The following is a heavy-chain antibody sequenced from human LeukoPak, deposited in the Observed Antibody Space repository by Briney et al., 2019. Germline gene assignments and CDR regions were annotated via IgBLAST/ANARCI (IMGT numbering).Heavy chain of an antibody. J-gene: IGHJ4*02. CDR3: ARGRTGMPHFGC. CDR2: ISSSTSTI. Sequence: QPGGSLRLSCAASGFTFSSYEMNWVRQAPGKGLEWASYISSSTSTIYYADSVKGRFTISRDNVKNSLFLQMNSLRDEDTAVYYCARGRTGMPHFGCWGQGTLVTVSS. D-gene: IGHD2-2*01. V-gene: IGHV3-48*03. CDR1: GFTFSSYE.